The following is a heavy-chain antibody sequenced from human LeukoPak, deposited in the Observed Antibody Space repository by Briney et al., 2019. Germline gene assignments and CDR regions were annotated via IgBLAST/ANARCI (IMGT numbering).Heavy chain of an antibody. CDR1: GDSVSSNSAA. CDR2: TYYRSKWYN. J-gene: IGHJ3*02. Sequence: SQTLSLTCAISGDSVSSNSAAWNWIRQSPSRGLEWLGRTYYRSKWYNDYAVSVKSRITINPDTSKNQFSLQLNSVTPEDTAVYYCARDEYSSGWYLVGAFDIWGQGTMVTVSS. D-gene: IGHD6-19*01. CDR3: ARDEYSSGWYLVGAFDI. V-gene: IGHV6-1*01.